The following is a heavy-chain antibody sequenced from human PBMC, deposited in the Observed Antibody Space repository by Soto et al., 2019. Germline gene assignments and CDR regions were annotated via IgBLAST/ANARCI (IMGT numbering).Heavy chain of an antibody. Sequence: EVQLLESGGGLVQPGGSLRLSCAASGFTFSSYGMSWVRQAPGKGLEWVSAIRGSGGSTYYADSVKGRFTISRDNSKNTLYLQMNSLRAADTVVYYCAKSLSVGATTPFDYWGQGTLVTVSS. V-gene: IGHV3-23*01. D-gene: IGHD1-26*01. CDR2: IRGSGGST. J-gene: IGHJ4*02. CDR1: GFTFSSYG. CDR3: AKSLSVGATTPFDY.